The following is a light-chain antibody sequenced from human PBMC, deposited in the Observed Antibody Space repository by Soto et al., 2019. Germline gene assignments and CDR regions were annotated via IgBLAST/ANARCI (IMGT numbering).Light chain of an antibody. J-gene: IGLJ1*01. V-gene: IGLV2-14*03. CDR2: DVT. Sequence: QSVLTQPAAVSGSPGQSITISCTGTSGDIDIYDFVSWYQVHPGKAPKLMIYDVTYRPSGVSDRFTGSRSDNAASLTISGLQPEDEAVYYCNSYTTNNAFVFGTGTKVTV. CDR1: SGDIDIYDF. CDR3: NSYTTNNAFV.